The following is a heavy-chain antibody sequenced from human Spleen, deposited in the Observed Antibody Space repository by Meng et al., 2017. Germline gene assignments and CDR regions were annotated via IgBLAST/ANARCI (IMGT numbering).Heavy chain of an antibody. CDR1: GYTFTNYD. CDR3: ARVVVRGVNDY. D-gene: IGHD3-10*01. Sequence: VQCGCEVKKAGASVKVACKASGYTFTNYDFNWVRQATGQGLEWMGWSNTNTGNPTYAQGFTGRFVFSLDTSVSTAYLQISSLKAEDTAVYYCARVVVRGVNDYWGQGTLVTVSS. V-gene: IGHV7-4-1*02. CDR2: SNTNTGNP. J-gene: IGHJ4*02.